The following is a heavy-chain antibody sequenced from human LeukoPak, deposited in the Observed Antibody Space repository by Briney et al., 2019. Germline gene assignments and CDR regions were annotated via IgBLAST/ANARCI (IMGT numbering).Heavy chain of an antibody. CDR2: ISGSGGST. CDR1: GFTFSSYA. V-gene: IGHV3-23*01. CDR3: AKGPLIEVAGTTWDY. Sequence: GGSLRLSCAASGFTFSSYAMGWVRPFPGKGLEWGSVISGSGGSTYYADSVKGRFTISRDNSKNTLHLQMNSLRAEDTAVYYCAKGPLIEVAGTTWDYWGQGTLVTVSS. J-gene: IGHJ4*02. D-gene: IGHD6-19*01.